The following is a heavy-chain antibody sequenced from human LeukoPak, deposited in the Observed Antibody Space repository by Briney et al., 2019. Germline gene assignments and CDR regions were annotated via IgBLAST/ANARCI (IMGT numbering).Heavy chain of an antibody. CDR1: GGTFSSYA. Sequence: SVKVSCKASGGTFSSYAISWVRQAPGQGLEWMGRIIPILGIANYAQKFQGRVTITADKSTSTAYMELSSLRSEDTAVYYCARDNYPMVRGVLDYWGQGALVTVSS. V-gene: IGHV1-69*04. CDR3: ARDNYPMVRGVLDY. J-gene: IGHJ4*02. D-gene: IGHD3-10*01. CDR2: IIPILGIA.